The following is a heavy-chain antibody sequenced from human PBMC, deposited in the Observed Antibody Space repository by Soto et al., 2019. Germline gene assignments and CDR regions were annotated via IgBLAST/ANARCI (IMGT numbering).Heavy chain of an antibody. D-gene: IGHD4-4*01. V-gene: IGHV3-73*01. J-gene: IGHJ4*02. CDR2: IRSKANSYAT. CDR3: IGTTVTTGPIPPFDY. CDR1: GFTFSGSA. Sequence: PGGSLRLSCAASGFTFSGSAMHWVRQASGKGLEWVGRIRSKANSYATAYAASVKGRFTISRDDSKNTAYLQMNSLKTEDTAVYYCIGTTVTTGPIPPFDYWGQGTLVTVSS.